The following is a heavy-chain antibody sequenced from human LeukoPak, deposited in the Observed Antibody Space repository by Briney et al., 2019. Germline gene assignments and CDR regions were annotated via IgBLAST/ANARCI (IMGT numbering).Heavy chain of an antibody. V-gene: IGHV4-39*01. D-gene: IGHD2-2*01. CDR2: IYYSGST. CDR1: GGSISSSSYY. J-gene: IGHJ4*02. CDR3: ARGDIVVVPALDY. Sequence: KPSETLSLTCTVSGGSISSSSYYWGWIRQPPGKGLEWIGSIYYSGSTYYNPSLKSRVTISVDTSKNQFSLKLSSVTAADTAVYYCARGDIVVVPALDYWGQGTLVTVSS.